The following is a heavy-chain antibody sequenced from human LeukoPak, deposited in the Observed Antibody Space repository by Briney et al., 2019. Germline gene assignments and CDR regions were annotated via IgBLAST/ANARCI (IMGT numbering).Heavy chain of an antibody. CDR3: AGLTGDY. CDR1: GSSLSSYC. CDR2: ISYSGST. J-gene: IGHJ4*02. D-gene: IGHD3-10*01. Sequence: SETLSLTCTVSGSSLSSYCWSWIRQPPGKGLEWIGCISYSGSTNYNPSLKSRVTISIDTSENQFSLKLSSVTAADTAVYFCAGLTGDYWGQGTLVTVSS. V-gene: IGHV4-59*01.